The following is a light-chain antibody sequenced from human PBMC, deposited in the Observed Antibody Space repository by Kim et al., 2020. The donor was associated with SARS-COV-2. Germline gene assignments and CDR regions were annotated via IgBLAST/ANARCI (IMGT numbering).Light chain of an antibody. CDR3: SSYAGSNNLV. CDR1: STDVGGYNY. Sequence: GQSFTTSCPGTSTDVGGYNYFSWYQQHPGKAPQLMIYEGNKRPSGVPDRFSGSKSGNTASLTVSGLQAEDEADYYCSSYAGSNNLVFGGGTQLTVL. V-gene: IGLV2-8*01. CDR2: EGN. J-gene: IGLJ2*01.